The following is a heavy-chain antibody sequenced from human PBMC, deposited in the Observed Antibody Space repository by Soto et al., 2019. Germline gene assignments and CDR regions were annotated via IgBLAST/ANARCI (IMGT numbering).Heavy chain of an antibody. Sequence: QVQLQESGPGLVKPSGTLSLTCAVSGDSISNSRWWTWVRQPPGKGLEGIGDIFHGGDTNYNPSPKSRVFISVDKSQNQFSLKVSSVTAAVRAVYYCAYSTGWYLHDVWGQGTLVTVSS. J-gene: IGHJ3*01. CDR2: IFHGGDT. V-gene: IGHV4-4*02. D-gene: IGHD6-19*01. CDR3: AYSTGWYLHDV. CDR1: GDSISNSRW.